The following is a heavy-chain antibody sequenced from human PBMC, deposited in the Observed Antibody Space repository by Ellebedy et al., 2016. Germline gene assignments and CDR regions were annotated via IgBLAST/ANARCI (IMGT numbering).Heavy chain of an antibody. CDR3: ARVVSRGPSFDF. D-gene: IGHD3-22*01. CDR2: FYYNGNT. J-gene: IGHJ4*02. V-gene: IGHV4-59*01. Sequence: SETLSLXXTVSGGSISGYYWSWIRQPPGKGLEWIGYFYYNGNTNYNPSLKSRVIISVDTSREQFSLRLSSVTAADTAVYYCARVVSRGPSFDFWGQGTLVTVSS. CDR1: GGSISGYY.